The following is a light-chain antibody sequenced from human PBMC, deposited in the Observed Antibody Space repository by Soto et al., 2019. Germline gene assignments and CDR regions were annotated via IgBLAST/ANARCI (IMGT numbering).Light chain of an antibody. CDR1: QSVSSN. J-gene: IGKJ1*01. CDR3: QQYNNWPPWT. CDR2: CAS. V-gene: IGKV3-15*01. Sequence: EIVMTQSPATLSLSPGERATLSCRASQSVSSNLAWYQQKPGQAPRLLIYCASTRATGIPARFIGSGSGTEFTLTISSLQFEDFAVYYCQQYNNWPPWTFGQGTKVEIK.